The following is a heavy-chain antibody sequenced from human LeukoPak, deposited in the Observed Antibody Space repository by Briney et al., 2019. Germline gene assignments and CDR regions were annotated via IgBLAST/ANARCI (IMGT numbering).Heavy chain of an antibody. CDR3: ARGHVCSSTSCHEHFDY. CDR2: MNPNSGNT. CDR1: GYTFTSYD. Sequence: ASVNVSCKASGYTFTSYDINWVRQATGQGLEWMGWMNPNSGNTGYAQKFQGRVTMTRNTSISTAYMELSSLRSEDTAVYYCARGHVCSSTSCHEHFDYWGQGTLVTVSS. V-gene: IGHV1-8*01. D-gene: IGHD2-2*01. J-gene: IGHJ4*02.